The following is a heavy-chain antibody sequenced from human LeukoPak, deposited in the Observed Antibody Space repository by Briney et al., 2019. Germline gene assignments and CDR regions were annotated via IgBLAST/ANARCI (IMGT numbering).Heavy chain of an antibody. CDR1: GYTFTSYD. J-gene: IGHJ6*02. CDR3: ARGRYCSSTSCYHKPMDV. V-gene: IGHV1-8*01. D-gene: IGHD2-2*01. Sequence: ASVKVSCKASGYTFTSYDINWVRQATGQGLEWMGWMNPNSGNTGYAQKFQGRVTMTRNTSISTAYMELSSLRPEDTAVYYCARGRYCSSTSCYHKPMDVWGQGTTVTVSS. CDR2: MNPNSGNT.